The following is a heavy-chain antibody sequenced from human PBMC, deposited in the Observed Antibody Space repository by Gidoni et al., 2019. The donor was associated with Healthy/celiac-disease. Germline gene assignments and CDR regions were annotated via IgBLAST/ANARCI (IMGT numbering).Heavy chain of an antibody. CDR1: GGSFSGYY. J-gene: IGHJ4*02. CDR2: INHSGST. D-gene: IGHD3-3*01. CDR3: ARGSITIFGVVIGFDY. V-gene: IGHV4-34*01. Sequence: QVPLQQWGAGLLKPSETLSLTCAVYGGSFSGYYWSWIRQPPGKGLEWIGEINHSGSTNYNPSLKSRVTISVDTSKNQFSLKLSSVTAADTAVYYCARGSITIFGVVIGFDYWGQGTLVTVSS.